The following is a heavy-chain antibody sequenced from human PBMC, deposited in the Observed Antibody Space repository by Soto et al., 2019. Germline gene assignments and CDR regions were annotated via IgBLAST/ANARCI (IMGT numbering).Heavy chain of an antibody. J-gene: IGHJ4*02. CDR3: ASYRITIFGVVRGGFDY. D-gene: IGHD3-3*01. CDR2: IYHSGST. CDR1: GGSISSGGYS. V-gene: IGHV4-30-2*01. Sequence: QLQLQESGSGLVKPSQTLSLTCAVSGGSISSGGYSWSWIRQPPGKGLEWIGYIYHSGSTYYNPSLKSRVTISVDRSKNQFSLKLSSVTAADTAMYYCASYRITIFGVVRGGFDYWGQGTLVTVSS.